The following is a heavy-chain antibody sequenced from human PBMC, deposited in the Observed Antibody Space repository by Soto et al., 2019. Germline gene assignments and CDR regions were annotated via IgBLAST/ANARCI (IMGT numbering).Heavy chain of an antibody. CDR2: IIPIFGTA. CDR3: ASSDIVVVPADSRYYCYGMDV. Sequence: SVKVSCKASGGTFSSYAISWVRQAPGQGLEWMGGIIPIFGTANYAQKFQGRVTITADESTSTAYMELSSLRSEDTAVYYCASSDIVVVPADSRYYCYGMDVWGQGTTVTV. J-gene: IGHJ6*02. V-gene: IGHV1-69*13. CDR1: GGTFSSYA. D-gene: IGHD2-2*01.